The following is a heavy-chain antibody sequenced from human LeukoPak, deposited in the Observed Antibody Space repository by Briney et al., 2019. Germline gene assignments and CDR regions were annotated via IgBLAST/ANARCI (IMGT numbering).Heavy chain of an antibody. D-gene: IGHD6-13*01. V-gene: IGHV3-7*03. CDR2: INSDGSEG. CDR3: ARDLEAAYFDF. Sequence: GGSLRLSCAVSGFTFSGFWMSWSRQAPGKGLEWVASINSDGSEGYYADVVKGRFTISRDNAKNSLYLQINSLRAEDTAVYYCARDLEAAYFDFWGQGTLVTVSS. CDR1: GFTFSGFW. J-gene: IGHJ4*02.